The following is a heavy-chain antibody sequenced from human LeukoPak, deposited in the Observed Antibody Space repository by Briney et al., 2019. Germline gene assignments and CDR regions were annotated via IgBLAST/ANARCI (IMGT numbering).Heavy chain of an antibody. V-gene: IGHV3-48*04. CDR3: ARDPHDY. CDR1: GFTFSSYS. J-gene: IGHJ4*02. Sequence: GGSLRLSCAASGFTFSSYSMNWVRQAPGKGLEWVSYISMSSSTIYYADSVKGRFTISRDNAKNSLYLQMNSLRAEDTAVYYCARDPHDYWGQGTLVSVSS. CDR2: ISMSSSTI.